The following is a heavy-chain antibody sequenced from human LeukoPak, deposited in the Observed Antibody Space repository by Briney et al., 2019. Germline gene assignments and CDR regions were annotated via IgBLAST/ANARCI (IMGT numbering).Heavy chain of an antibody. CDR1: GGPISSYNYY. Sequence: SETLSLTCAVSGGPISSYNYYWGWIRQPPGKGLEWIGTIYYSGSTYYNPSLKSRVTISVDTPKNQFSLRLSSVTAADTSVYYCARQLFGELLLAHYFDYWGQGTLVTVSS. CDR3: ARQLFGELLLAHYFDY. CDR2: IYYSGST. V-gene: IGHV4-39*01. J-gene: IGHJ4*02. D-gene: IGHD3-10*02.